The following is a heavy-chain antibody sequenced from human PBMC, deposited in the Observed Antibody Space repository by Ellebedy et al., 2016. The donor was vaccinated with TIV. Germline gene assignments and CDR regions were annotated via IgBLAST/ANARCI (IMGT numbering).Heavy chain of an antibody. D-gene: IGHD2-8*02. Sequence: GESLKISCAASGFTFSNYWMTWVRQAPGKGPECVANIKQDGSEKYYVDSVKGRFTISRDNAKKSLYLQMNSLRDEDTAVYYCASSPSTGWRGASWGQGTLVTVSS. V-gene: IGHV3-7*01. CDR2: IKQDGSEK. CDR3: ASSPSTGWRGAS. J-gene: IGHJ4*02. CDR1: GFTFSNYW.